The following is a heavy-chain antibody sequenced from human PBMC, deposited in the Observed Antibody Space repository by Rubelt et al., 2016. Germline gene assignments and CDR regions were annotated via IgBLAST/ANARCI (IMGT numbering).Heavy chain of an antibody. CDR1: GGTFSSYA. D-gene: IGHD5-12*01. V-gene: IGHV1-69*09. Sequence: QVQLVQSGSELKKPGASVKVSCKASGGTFSSYAISWVRQAPGQGLEWMGRIIPILGIANYAQKFQGRVTITADKSTSTAYRELSSLRSEDTAVYYCARSGENSGYWQFDYWGQGTLVTVSS. J-gene: IGHJ4*02. CDR2: IIPILGIA. CDR3: ARSGENSGYWQFDY.